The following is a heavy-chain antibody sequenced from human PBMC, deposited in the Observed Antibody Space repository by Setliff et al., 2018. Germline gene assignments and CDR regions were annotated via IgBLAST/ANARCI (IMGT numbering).Heavy chain of an antibody. CDR3: ARKVEQWLTPHFDY. CDR1: GDSLTNYRNY. D-gene: IGHD6-19*01. J-gene: IGHJ4*02. Sequence: SETLSLTCTVSGDSLTNYRNYWGWIRQPPGKGLEWIGYVHFTGSTNYNHSLKSRVTMSVDVSKSQFSLRLGSVTAAVTAVYYCARKVEQWLTPHFDYWGQGALVTVSS. V-gene: IGHV4-61*01. CDR2: VHFTGST.